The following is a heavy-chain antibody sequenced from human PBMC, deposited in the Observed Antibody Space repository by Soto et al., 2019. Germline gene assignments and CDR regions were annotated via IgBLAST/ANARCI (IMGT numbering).Heavy chain of an antibody. CDR3: AKVGSGYYYLDY. J-gene: IGHJ4*02. CDR1: GFTFSSYA. D-gene: IGHD3-3*01. Sequence: GVSLRLSCAASGFTFSSYAMSWVRQAPGKGLEWVSAISGSGGSTYYADSVKGRFTISRDNSKNTLYLQMNSLRAEDTAVYYCAKVGSGYYYLDYWGQGTLVTVSS. V-gene: IGHV3-23*01. CDR2: ISGSGGST.